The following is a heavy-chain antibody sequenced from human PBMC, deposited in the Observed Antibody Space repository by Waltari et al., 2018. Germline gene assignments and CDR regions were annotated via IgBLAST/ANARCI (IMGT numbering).Heavy chain of an antibody. CDR3: ARSGGPFTVIWFDP. CDR2: VDPEDGET. D-gene: IGHD4-4*01. CDR1: GYTFTDYY. Sequence: EVQLVQSGAEVKKPGATVKISCKASGYTFTDYYMHWVQQAPGKGLEWMGRVDPEDGETIYAEKFQGRVTITADTSTDTAYMELSSLRSEDTAVYYCARSGGPFTVIWFDPWGQGTLVTVSS. J-gene: IGHJ5*02. V-gene: IGHV1-69-2*01.